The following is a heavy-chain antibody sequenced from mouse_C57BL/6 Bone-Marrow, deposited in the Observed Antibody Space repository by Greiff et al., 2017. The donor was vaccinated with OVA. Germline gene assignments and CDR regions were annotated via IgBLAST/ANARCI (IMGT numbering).Heavy chain of an antibody. D-gene: IGHD1-1*01. Sequence: QVQLQQPGAELVKPGASVKLSCKASGYTFTSYWMHWVKQRPGQGLEWIGMIHPNSGSTNYNEKFKSKATLTVDKSSSTAYMQLSSLTSEDSAVYYCARRDGSKATDWYFDVWGTGTTVTVSS. CDR3: ARRDGSKATDWYFDV. J-gene: IGHJ1*03. V-gene: IGHV1-64*01. CDR1: GYTFTSYW. CDR2: IHPNSGST.